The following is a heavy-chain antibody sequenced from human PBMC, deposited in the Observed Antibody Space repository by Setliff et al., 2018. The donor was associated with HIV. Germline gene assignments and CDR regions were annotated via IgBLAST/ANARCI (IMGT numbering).Heavy chain of an antibody. CDR2: LSPSGTT. J-gene: IGHJ4*02. CDR3: ASFFVTTVTNQDY. D-gene: IGHD4-17*01. Sequence: SETLSLTCTVYGGAFSNYYTKWIRQPPGKGLEWIGELSPSGTTRSNPSLQSRVTISLDTTNNQFSLKLTSVTAADTAMYYCASFFVTTVTNQDYWGQGTPVTVSS. V-gene: IGHV4-34*01. CDR1: GGAFSNYY.